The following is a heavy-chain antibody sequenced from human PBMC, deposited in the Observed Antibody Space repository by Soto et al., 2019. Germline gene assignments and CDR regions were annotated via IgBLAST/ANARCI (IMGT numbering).Heavy chain of an antibody. CDR3: ATDLSGNSLTFGY. J-gene: IGHJ4*02. V-gene: IGHV3-30*03. Sequence: QVQLVESGGGVVQPGRSLRLSCAASGFTFSSYGMHWVRQAPAKGLEWVAVISYDGSDKYYADSVKGRFTISRDNSKNTLYLQMNSLRGEDTAVYYCATDLSGNSLTFGYWGQGTLVTVSS. CDR2: ISYDGSDK. D-gene: IGHD3-3*01. CDR1: GFTFSSYG.